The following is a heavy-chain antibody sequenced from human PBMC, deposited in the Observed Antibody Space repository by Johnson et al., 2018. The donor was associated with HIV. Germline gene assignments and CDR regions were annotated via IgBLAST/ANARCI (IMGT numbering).Heavy chain of an antibody. CDR1: GFTVSSNY. Sequence: VQLVESGGGLVQPGGSLRLSCAASGFTVSSNYMSWVRQAPGKGLEWVSVIYSGGSIYYADSVKGRFSISRDNSKNTLYLQMNSLRVEDKAVYYCAREGAWEVRPGAFDIWGQGTMVTVSS. J-gene: IGHJ3*02. D-gene: IGHD1-26*01. CDR3: AREGAWEVRPGAFDI. CDR2: IYSGGSI. V-gene: IGHV3-66*01.